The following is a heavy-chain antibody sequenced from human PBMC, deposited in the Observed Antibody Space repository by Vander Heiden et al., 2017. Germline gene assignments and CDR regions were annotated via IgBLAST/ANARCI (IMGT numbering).Heavy chain of an antibody. CDR2: ISSSSSTI. D-gene: IGHD6-13*01. CDR3: ARESKYSSSWVFDY. Sequence: EVQLVESGGGLVQPGGSLRLSCAASGFTSSSYSMNWVRQAPGKGLEWVSYISSSSSTIYYADSVKGRFTISRDNAKNSLYLQMNSLRAEDTAVYYCARESKYSSSWVFDYWGQGTLVTVSS. V-gene: IGHV3-48*01. CDR1: GFTSSSYS. J-gene: IGHJ4*02.